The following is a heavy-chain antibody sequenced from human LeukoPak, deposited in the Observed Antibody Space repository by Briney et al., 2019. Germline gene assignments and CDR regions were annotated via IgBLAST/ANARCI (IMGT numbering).Heavy chain of an antibody. J-gene: IGHJ4*02. V-gene: IGHV3-7*03. CDR3: AKDPSGSYFDY. Sequence: GGSLRLSCAASGFTFSSYWMSWVRQAPGKGLEWVANIKQDGSEKYYVDSVKGRFTISRDNAKNSLYLQMNSLRAEDTAVYYCAKDPSGSYFDYWGQGTLVTVSS. CDR1: GFTFSSYW. D-gene: IGHD1-26*01. CDR2: IKQDGSEK.